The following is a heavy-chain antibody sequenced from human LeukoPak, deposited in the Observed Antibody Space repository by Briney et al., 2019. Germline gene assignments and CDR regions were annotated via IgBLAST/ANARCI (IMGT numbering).Heavy chain of an antibody. D-gene: IGHD2-2*01. CDR2: ISYSGST. Sequence: PSETLSLTCTVSGGSISSSSSSWGWIRQPPGKGLEWIGSISYSGSTSYNPSLKSRVTISVDTSNNQFSLKLSSVTAAGTAVYYCARPAMSFYYYMDVWGKGTTVTVSS. J-gene: IGHJ6*03. CDR3: ARPAMSFYYYMDV. CDR1: GGSISSSSSS. V-gene: IGHV4-39*01.